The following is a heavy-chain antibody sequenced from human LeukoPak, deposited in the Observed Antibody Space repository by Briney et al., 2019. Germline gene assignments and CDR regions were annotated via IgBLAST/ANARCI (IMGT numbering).Heavy chain of an antibody. CDR3: VSFYETY. Sequence: GGSLRLSCAASGNYWMHWVRQVPGKGLVWVSHINSDGSWTSYADSVKGRFTISKDNAKNTVYLQMNRLRAEDTAVYYCVSFYETYWGRGTLVTVSS. CDR2: INSDGSWT. CDR1: GNYW. V-gene: IGHV3-74*01. D-gene: IGHD2/OR15-2a*01. J-gene: IGHJ4*02.